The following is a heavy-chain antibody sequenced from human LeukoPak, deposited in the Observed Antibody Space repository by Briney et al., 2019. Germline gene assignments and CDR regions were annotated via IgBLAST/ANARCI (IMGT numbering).Heavy chain of an antibody. CDR1: GFTFSSYG. D-gene: IGHD3-10*01. J-gene: IGHJ6*03. V-gene: IGHV3-30*02. Sequence: GGSLRLSCAASGFTFSSYGMHWVRQAPGKGLEWVAFIRYDGSNKYYADSVEGRFTISRDNSKNTLYLQMNSLRAEDTAVYYCARGGHDYYYMDVWGKGTTVTVSS. CDR3: ARGGHDYYYMDV. CDR2: IRYDGSNK.